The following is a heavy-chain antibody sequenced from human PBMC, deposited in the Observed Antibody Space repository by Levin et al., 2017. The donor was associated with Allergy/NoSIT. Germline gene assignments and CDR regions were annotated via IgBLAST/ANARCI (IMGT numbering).Heavy chain of an antibody. CDR1: AGSISGYY. V-gene: IGHV4-59*08. Sequence: SETLSLTCTVSAGSISGYYWSWFRQPPGKGLEWIGYVYSSGSTNYNPSLKSRVIMSIDTSKNQFSLELSSVTAADTAVYYWAKRDSSGYYVPWGQGTLVTVSS. CDR2: VYSSGST. J-gene: IGHJ4*02. D-gene: IGHD3-22*01. CDR3: AKRDSSGYYVP.